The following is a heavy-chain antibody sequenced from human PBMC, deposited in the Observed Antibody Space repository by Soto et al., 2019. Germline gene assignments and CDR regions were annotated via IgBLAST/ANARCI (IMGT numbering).Heavy chain of an antibody. D-gene: IGHD3-10*01. CDR3: AILWFGKYNYFDY. V-gene: IGHV1-46*01. CDR1: GYTFTSYY. J-gene: IGHJ4*02. Sequence: ASVKVSCKSSGYTFTSYYMHWGRQAPGQGLEWMGIINPSGGSTSYAQKFQGRVTMTRDTSTSTVYMELRSLRSEDTAVYYCAILWFGKYNYFDYWGQGTLVTVSS. CDR2: INPSGGST.